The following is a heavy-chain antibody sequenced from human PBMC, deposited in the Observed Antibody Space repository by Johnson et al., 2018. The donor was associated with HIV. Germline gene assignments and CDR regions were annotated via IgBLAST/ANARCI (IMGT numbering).Heavy chain of an antibody. CDR1: GFTFSSYG. V-gene: IGHV3-30*02. J-gene: IGHJ3*02. Sequence: QVQLVESGGGVVQPGGSLRLSCAASGFTFSSYGMHWVRQAPGKGLEWVAVIRYDGGDKYYGDSVKGRFTISRDNSKNTLYLQMNSLRAEDTAVYYCAKVYCGGDCSFGGAAFNIWGQGTMVTVSS. D-gene: IGHD2-21*02. CDR2: IRYDGGDK. CDR3: AKVYCGGDCSFGGAAFNI.